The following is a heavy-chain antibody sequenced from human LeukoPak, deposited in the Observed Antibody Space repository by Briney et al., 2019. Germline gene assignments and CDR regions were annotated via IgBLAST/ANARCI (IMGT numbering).Heavy chain of an antibody. V-gene: IGHV3-30*18. CDR3: AKARITMIVAPFDY. CDR2: ISYDGSNK. CDR1: GFTFSSYG. D-gene: IGHD3-22*01. J-gene: IGHJ4*02. Sequence: GRSLRLSCAASGFTFSSYGMHWVRQAPGKGLEWVAVISYDGSNKYYADSVKGRFTISRDNSKNTLYLQMNSLRAEDTAVYYCAKARITMIVAPFDYWGQGTLVTVSS.